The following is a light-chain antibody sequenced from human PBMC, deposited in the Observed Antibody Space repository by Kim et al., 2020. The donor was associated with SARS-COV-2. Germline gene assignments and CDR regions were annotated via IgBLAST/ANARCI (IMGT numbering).Light chain of an antibody. Sequence: DIQMTQSPSSLSASVGDRVTITCRAGQSISSYLNWYQQKPGKAPKLLIYAASSLQSGVPSRFSGSGSGTDFTLTISSLQPEDFATYYCQQSYSTPSTFGQGTKLEI. CDR2: AAS. J-gene: IGKJ2*01. V-gene: IGKV1-39*01. CDR3: QQSYSTPST. CDR1: QSISSY.